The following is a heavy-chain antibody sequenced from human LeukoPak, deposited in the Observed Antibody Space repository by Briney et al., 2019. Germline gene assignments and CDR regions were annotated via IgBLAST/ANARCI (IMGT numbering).Heavy chain of an antibody. V-gene: IGHV3-30*04. D-gene: IGHD5-18*01. CDR1: GFTFSSYA. Sequence: GGSLRLSCAASGFTFSSYAMYWVRQAPGKGLEWVAVISYDGSNKYYADSVKGRFTISRDNSKNTLYLQMNSLRAEDTAVYYCARDGAIQLWSNPIDYWGQGTLVTVSS. CDR3: ARDGAIQLWSNPIDY. J-gene: IGHJ4*02. CDR2: ISYDGSNK.